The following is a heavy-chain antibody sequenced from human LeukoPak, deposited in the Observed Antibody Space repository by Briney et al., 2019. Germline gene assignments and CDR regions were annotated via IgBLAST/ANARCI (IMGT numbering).Heavy chain of an antibody. D-gene: IGHD2-2*01. CDR3: ARRTNSTYPRLDY. CDR2: INHSGST. V-gene: IGHV4-34*01. Sequence: PSETLSLTCSVSGGAIGSDGYYWNWIRQHPGKGLEWIGEINHSGSTNYSPSLKSRVTISVDTSKNQFSLKLSSVTAADTAVYYCARRTNSTYPRLDYWGQGTLVTVSS. CDR1: GGAIGSDGYY. J-gene: IGHJ4*02.